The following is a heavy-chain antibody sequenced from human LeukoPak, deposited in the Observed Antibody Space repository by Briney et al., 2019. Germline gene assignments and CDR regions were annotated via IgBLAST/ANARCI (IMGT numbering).Heavy chain of an antibody. CDR3: AKKPATIKFPFDI. Sequence: QPGGSLRLSCVGSGFSFSTYDMGWVRQTPGKGLGWVSAISTTGGYTEDADSVKGRFTISRDNSQNTLFLQMHSLRAEDTAVYYCAKKPATIKFPFDIWGQGTLVTVSP. V-gene: IGHV3-23*01. J-gene: IGHJ4*02. CDR2: ISTTGGYT. D-gene: IGHD5-24*01. CDR1: GFSFSTYD.